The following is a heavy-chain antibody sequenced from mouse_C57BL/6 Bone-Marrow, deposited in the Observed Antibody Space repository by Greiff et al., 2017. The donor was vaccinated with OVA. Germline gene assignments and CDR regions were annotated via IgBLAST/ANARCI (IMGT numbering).Heavy chain of an antibody. Sequence: EVKLVESGPGMVKPSQSLSLTCTVTGYSITSGYDWHWIRHFPGNKLEWMGYISYSGSTNYNPSLKSRISITHDTSKNHFFLKLNSVTTEDTATYYCAREGHYDWAMDYWGQGTSVTVSS. CDR1: GYSITSGYD. D-gene: IGHD2-4*01. CDR3: AREGHYDWAMDY. J-gene: IGHJ4*01. CDR2: ISYSGST. V-gene: IGHV3-1*01.